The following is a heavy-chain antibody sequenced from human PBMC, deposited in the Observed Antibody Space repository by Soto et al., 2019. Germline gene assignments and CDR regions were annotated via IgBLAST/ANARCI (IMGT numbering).Heavy chain of an antibody. CDR2: IIPTFGTA. V-gene: IGHV1-69*01. J-gene: IGHJ4*02. D-gene: IGHD2-21*02. Sequence: QVQLGQSGPEVTKPGSSVKVSCKASGGTFSSYAISWVRQSPVQGLEWTGGIIPTFGTANYAPKFQGRVRITADEFTSTGYMELSRMRSEDTVVYYCGYCGGDCYDSQYYFDCWGQGTLVNGFS. CDR3: GYCGGDCYDSQYYFDC. CDR1: GGTFSSYA.